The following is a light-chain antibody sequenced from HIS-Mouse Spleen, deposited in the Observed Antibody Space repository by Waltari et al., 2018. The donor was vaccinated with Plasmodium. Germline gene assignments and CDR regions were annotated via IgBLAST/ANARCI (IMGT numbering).Light chain of an antibody. CDR3: SSYTSSSTWV. CDR2: EVS. Sequence: QSALTQPASVSGSPGQSITISCPGTSSDVGGYNYVSWYQQHPGKAPQLMIYEVSNRPAGGSHRFSGSKSGNTASLTISGLQAEDEADYYCSSYTSSSTWVFGGGTKLTVL. V-gene: IGLV2-14*01. CDR1: SSDVGGYNY. J-gene: IGLJ3*02.